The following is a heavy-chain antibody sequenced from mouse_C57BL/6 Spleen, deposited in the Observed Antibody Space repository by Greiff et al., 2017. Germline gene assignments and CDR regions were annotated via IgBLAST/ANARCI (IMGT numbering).Heavy chain of an antibody. V-gene: IGHV1-55*01. Sequence: LQQPGASVKMSCKASGYTFTSYWITWVKQRPGQGLEWIGDIYPGSGSTNYNEKFKSKATLTVDTSSSTAYMQLSSLTSEDSAVYYCARVTTVVAAYYYAMDYWGQGTSVTVSS. CDR3: ARVTTVVAAYYYAMDY. CDR1: GYTFTSYW. CDR2: IYPGSGST. D-gene: IGHD1-1*01. J-gene: IGHJ4*01.